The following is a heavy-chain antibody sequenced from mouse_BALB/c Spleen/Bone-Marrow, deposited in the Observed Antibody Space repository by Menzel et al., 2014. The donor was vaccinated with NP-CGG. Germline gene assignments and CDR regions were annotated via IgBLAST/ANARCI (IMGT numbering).Heavy chain of an antibody. Sequence: VQLTESGAELVKPGASVKLSCTASGFNIKDTYMHWVKQRPEQGLEWIGRIDPANGNTKYDPKFQGKATITADTSSNTAYLQLSSLTSEDTAVYYCASYVYGYYFDYWGQGTTLTVSS. CDR2: IDPANGNT. V-gene: IGHV14-3*02. CDR1: GFNIKDTY. J-gene: IGHJ2*01. CDR3: ASYVYGYYFDY. D-gene: IGHD2-2*01.